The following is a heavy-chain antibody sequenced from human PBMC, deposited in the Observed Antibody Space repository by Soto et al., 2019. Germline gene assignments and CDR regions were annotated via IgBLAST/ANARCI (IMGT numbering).Heavy chain of an antibody. CDR3: ASEPRLGNYAFDY. V-gene: IGHV4-30-4*01. CDR2: IYYSVST. J-gene: IGHJ4*02. CDR1: GGSISSGDYY. Sequence: QVQLQESGPGLVKPSQTLSLTCTVSGGSISSGDYYWCWIRQPPGKGMEWTGYIYYSVSTYYNTSLKSRVSISVDTTKNPFSLQLSSVTAADTAVYYWASEPRLGNYAFDYWGQGTLVTVSS. D-gene: IGHD4-4*01.